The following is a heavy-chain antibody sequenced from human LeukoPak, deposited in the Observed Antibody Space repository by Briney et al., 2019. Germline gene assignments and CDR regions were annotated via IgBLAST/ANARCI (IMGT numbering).Heavy chain of an antibody. D-gene: IGHD3-10*01. CDR1: GFTFSSYW. J-gene: IGHJ5*02. Sequence: AGGSLRLSCAASGFTFSSYWMHWVRHAPGKGLVGVSRINSDGSSTSYADSVKGRFTISRDNAKNTLYLQMNSLRAEDTAVYYCARDGSGSYWFDPWGQGTLVTGPS. V-gene: IGHV3-74*01. CDR2: INSDGSST. CDR3: ARDGSGSYWFDP.